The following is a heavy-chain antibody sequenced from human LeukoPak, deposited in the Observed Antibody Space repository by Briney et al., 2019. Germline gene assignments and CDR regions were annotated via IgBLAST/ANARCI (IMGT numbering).Heavy chain of an antibody. CDR3: AREGVWRQQLVDYYYGMDV. J-gene: IGHJ6*02. CDR2: INSDGSST. Sequence: PGGSLRLSCAASGFTFSSYGMHWVRQAPGKGLVWVSRINSDGSSTSYADSVKGRFTISRDNAKNTLYLQMNSLRAEDTAVYYCAREGVWRQQLVDYYYGMDVWGQGTTVTVSS. D-gene: IGHD6-13*01. V-gene: IGHV3-74*01. CDR1: GFTFSSYG.